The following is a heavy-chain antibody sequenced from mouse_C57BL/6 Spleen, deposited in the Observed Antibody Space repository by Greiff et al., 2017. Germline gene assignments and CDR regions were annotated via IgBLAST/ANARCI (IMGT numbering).Heavy chain of an antibody. J-gene: IGHJ2*01. CDR2: IDPSDSYT. V-gene: IGHV1-50*01. CDR1: GYTFTSYW. CDR3: ARGGAFDY. Sequence: QVQLQQPGAELVKPGASVKLSCKASGYTFTSYWMQWVKQRPGQGLEWIGEIDPSDSYTNYNQKFKGKATLTVDTSASTAYMQLSSLTSEDSAVYYCARGGAFDYWGQGTTRTVSS.